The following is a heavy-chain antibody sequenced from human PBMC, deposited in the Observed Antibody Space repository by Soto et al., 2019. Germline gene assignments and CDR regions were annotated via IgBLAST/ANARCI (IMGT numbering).Heavy chain of an antibody. J-gene: IGHJ3*01. V-gene: IGHV1-18*01. D-gene: IGHD6-13*01. CDR1: GFTLKEYG. Sequence: ASVKVSCKASGFTLKEYGFNWVRQAPGQGLEWMGRISAYNDYTNLAQKFQGRVTLTTDASTNTAYMELQILRSDDTAIYYCARGRGVAVPAGIPDAFDVWGQGTMVTVSS. CDR2: ISAYNDYT. CDR3: ARGRGVAVPAGIPDAFDV.